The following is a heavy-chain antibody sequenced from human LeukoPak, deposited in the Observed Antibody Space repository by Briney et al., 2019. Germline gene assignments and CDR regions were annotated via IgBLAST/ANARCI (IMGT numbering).Heavy chain of an antibody. CDR2: IYSGGST. V-gene: IGHV3-53*01. D-gene: IGHD3-16*02. CDR3: ARGDDYVWGSYRRPGPFDY. J-gene: IGHJ4*02. CDR1: GFPVSSNY. Sequence: GGSLRLSCAASGFPVSSNYMSWVRQAPGKGLEWVSVIYSGGSTYYADSVKGRFTISRDNSKNTLYLQMNSLRAEDTAVYYCARGDDYVWGSYRRPGPFDYWGQGTLVTVSS.